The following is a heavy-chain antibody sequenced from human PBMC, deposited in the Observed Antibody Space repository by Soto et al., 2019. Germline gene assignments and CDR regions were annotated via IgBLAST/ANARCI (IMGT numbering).Heavy chain of an antibody. D-gene: IGHD1-1*01. CDR3: ARGGVSTRTFDY. Sequence: GESLKISCRGSGYNFAGYWIAWVRQMPGKGLELMGIIYPSDSDTRYRPSFQGQVTISADKSISSAYLQWSSLRASDTAMYYCARGGVSTRTFDYWGQGTPVTVS. CDR1: GYNFAGYW. CDR2: IYPSDSDT. V-gene: IGHV5-51*01. J-gene: IGHJ4*02.